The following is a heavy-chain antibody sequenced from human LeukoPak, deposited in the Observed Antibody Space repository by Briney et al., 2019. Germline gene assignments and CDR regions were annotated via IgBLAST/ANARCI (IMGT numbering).Heavy chain of an antibody. D-gene: IGHD4-17*01. CDR3: ARDLDDYGDRNWFDP. CDR1: GFTFSSYS. CDR2: ISSSSTYI. Sequence: GGSLILSCAASGFTFSSYSMNWVRQAPGKGLERVSSISSSSTYIYYADSVKGRFTISRDNAKNSLYLQLNSLRAEDTAVYYCARDLDDYGDRNWFDPWGQGTLVTVSS. J-gene: IGHJ5*02. V-gene: IGHV3-21*01.